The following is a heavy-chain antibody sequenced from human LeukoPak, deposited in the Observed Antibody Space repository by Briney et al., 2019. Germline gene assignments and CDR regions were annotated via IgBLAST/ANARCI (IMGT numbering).Heavy chain of an antibody. J-gene: IGHJ4*02. D-gene: IGHD4-17*01. CDR2: IYYSGST. V-gene: IGHV4-59*01. CDR3: ARTTVTTSFDY. Sequence: SETLSLTCTVSGGSISSYYWSWIRQPPGKGLEWIGYIYYSGSTNYNPSLKSRVTISVDTSKNQFSLKLSSVTAADTAVYYCARTTVTTSFDYWGQRTLVTVSS. CDR1: GGSISSYY.